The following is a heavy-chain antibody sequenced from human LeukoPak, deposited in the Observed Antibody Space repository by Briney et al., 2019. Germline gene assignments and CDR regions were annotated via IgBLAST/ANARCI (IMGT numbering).Heavy chain of an antibody. CDR3: ARENYDILTGYYSESY. CDR2: ISSSGSTI. D-gene: IGHD3-9*01. V-gene: IGHV3-48*03. CDR1: GFTFSSYE. J-gene: IGHJ4*02. Sequence: GGSLRLSCAASGFTFSSYEMNWVRQAPGKGLEWVSYISSSGSTIYYADSVKGRFTISRDNAKNPLYLQMNSLRAEDTAVYYCARENYDILTGYYSESYWGQGTLVTVSS.